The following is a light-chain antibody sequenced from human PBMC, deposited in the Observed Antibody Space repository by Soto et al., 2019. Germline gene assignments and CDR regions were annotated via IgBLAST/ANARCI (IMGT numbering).Light chain of an antibody. CDR3: QQYHSYPLT. Sequence: DIQMTQSPSSLSASVGDTVTITCRASQGISNHLAWFQHKPGKAPKALIHAAASLLSGVSSKFSGSGFGTDFTLTITSLQPEDSATYYCQQYHSYPLTFAGGTKVEIK. J-gene: IGKJ4*01. V-gene: IGKV1-16*02. CDR2: AAA. CDR1: QGISNH.